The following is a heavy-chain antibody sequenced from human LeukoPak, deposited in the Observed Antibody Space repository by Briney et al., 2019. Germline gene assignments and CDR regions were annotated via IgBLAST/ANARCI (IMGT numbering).Heavy chain of an antibody. D-gene: IGHD4-17*01. CDR1: GFTFSSYE. CDR3: ARVYYGDYGYFDY. CDR2: ISSSGSTI. V-gene: IGHV3-48*03. Sequence: SGGSLRLSCAASGFTFSSYEMNWVRQAPGKGLEWVSYISSSGSTIYYADSVKGRFTISRDNAKNSLYLQMNSLRAEDTAVYYCARVYYGDYGYFDYWGQGTLVTVSS. J-gene: IGHJ4*02.